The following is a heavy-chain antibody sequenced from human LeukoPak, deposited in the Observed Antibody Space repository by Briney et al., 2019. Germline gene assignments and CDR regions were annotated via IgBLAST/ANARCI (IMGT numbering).Heavy chain of an antibody. CDR1: WFTFSSYW. CDR3: AREYSSGWYFDY. CDR2: INSSGSST. D-gene: IGHD6-19*01. Sequence: PGVSLRLSYAPAWFTFSSYWMHWVRQAPGRGLVWDSRINSSGSSTSDAESVKGRFTISRDNAKKALYLQMNSLRAEDTAVYYCAREYSSGWYFDYWGQGTLVTVSS. J-gene: IGHJ4*02. V-gene: IGHV3-74*01.